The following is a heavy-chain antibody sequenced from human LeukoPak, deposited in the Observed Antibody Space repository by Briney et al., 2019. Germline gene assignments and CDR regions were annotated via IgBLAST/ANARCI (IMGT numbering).Heavy chain of an antibody. J-gene: IGHJ3*02. Sequence: PSETLSLTCTVSGGSISSYYWSWIRQPPGKGLEWIGYIYYSGSTNYNPSLKSRVTISVDTSKNQFSLKLSSVTAADTAVYYCARAYGPGDAFDIWGQGTMVTVSS. CDR3: ARAYGPGDAFDI. CDR1: GGSISSYY. V-gene: IGHV4-59*01. D-gene: IGHD2-8*01. CDR2: IYYSGST.